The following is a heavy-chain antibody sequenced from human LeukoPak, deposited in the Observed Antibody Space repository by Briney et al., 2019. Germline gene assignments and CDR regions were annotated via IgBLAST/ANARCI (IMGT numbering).Heavy chain of an antibody. V-gene: IGHV3-48*03. Sequence: GGSLRLSCAASGFTFSSYEMSWVRQAPGKGREWVSYIGTSGSTRTYADSVKGRFTISRDNAKNSLYLEMNSLRAEDTAVYYCAREIVSAVAGNFDYWGQGTLVTVSS. D-gene: IGHD6-19*01. J-gene: IGHJ4*02. CDR2: IGTSGSTR. CDR1: GFTFSSYE. CDR3: AREIVSAVAGNFDY.